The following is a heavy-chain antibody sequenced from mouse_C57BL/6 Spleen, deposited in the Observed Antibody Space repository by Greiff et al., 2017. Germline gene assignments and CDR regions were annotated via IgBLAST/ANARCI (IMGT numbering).Heavy chain of an antibody. CDR2: IDPSDSYT. D-gene: IGHD1-3*01. J-gene: IGHJ3*01. V-gene: IGHV1-69*01. Sequence: QVQLQQPGAELVMPGASVKLSCKASGYTFTSYWMHWVKQRPGQGLEWIGEIDPSDSYTNYTQKFKGKSTLTVDKSSSKAYMQLSILTAEDSAVYYCARGGKGLDAAFAYWGQGTLVTVSA. CDR1: GYTFTSYW. CDR3: ARGGKGLDAAFAY.